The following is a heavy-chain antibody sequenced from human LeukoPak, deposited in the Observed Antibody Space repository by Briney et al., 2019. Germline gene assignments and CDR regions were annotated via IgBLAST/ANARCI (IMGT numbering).Heavy chain of an antibody. CDR1: GGSISSSSYY. Sequence: PSETLSLTCTVSGGSISSSSYYWGWIRQPPGKGLEWIGSIYYSGSTYYNPSLRSRVTISVDTSKNQFSLKLSSVTAADTAVYYCARGGSIFGVVRRFDPWGQGTLVTVSS. CDR2: IYYSGST. D-gene: IGHD3-3*01. CDR3: ARGGSIFGVVRRFDP. J-gene: IGHJ5*02. V-gene: IGHV4-39*07.